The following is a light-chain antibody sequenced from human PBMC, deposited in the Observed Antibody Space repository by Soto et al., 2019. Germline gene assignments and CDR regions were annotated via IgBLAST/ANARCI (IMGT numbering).Light chain of an antibody. J-gene: IGKJ2*01. CDR3: QQRINWPPKYT. V-gene: IGKV3-11*01. CDR2: DAS. Sequence: EIVLTQSPATLSLSPGERATLSCRASQSVSSYLAWYQQKPSQAPRLLIYDASNRATGIPARFSGSGSGTDFTLTISSLEPEDFAVYYCQQRINWPPKYTFGQGTKLEIK. CDR1: QSVSSY.